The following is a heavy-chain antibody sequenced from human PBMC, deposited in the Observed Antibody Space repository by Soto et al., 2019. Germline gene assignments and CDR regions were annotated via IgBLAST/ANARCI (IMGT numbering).Heavy chain of an antibody. V-gene: IGHV1-69*01. CDR1: GGTFSSYA. D-gene: IGHD5-12*01. Sequence: QVQLVQSGAEVKKPGSSVKVSCKASGGTFSSYAIRWVRQAPGQGLEWMGGIIPIFGTANYAQKFQGRVTITADESTSTAYMELSSLRSEDTAVYYCARDRYEVRSGYYGMDVWGQGTTVTVSS. CDR3: ARDRYEVRSGYYGMDV. J-gene: IGHJ6*02. CDR2: IIPIFGTA.